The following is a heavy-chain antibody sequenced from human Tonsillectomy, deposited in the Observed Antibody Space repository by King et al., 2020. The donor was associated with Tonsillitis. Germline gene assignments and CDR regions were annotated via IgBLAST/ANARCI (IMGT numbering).Heavy chain of an antibody. V-gene: IGHV3-23*04. CDR1: GFTFSSYD. Sequence: EVQLVESGGGLVQPGGSLRLSCAASGFTFSSYDMNWVRQAPGKGLEWVSTITDSGGRTFYADSVKGRFTISRDNSKNTLYLQMNSLRAEDTALYYCAKDWEGTGPLIDYWGQGTLVTVSS. J-gene: IGHJ4*02. CDR3: AKDWEGTGPLIDY. CDR2: ITDSGGRT. D-gene: IGHD1-1*01.